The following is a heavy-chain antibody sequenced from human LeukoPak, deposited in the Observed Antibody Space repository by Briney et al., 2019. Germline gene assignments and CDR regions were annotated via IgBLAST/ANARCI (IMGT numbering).Heavy chain of an antibody. CDR2: MNPNSGNT. Sequence: ASVKVSCKASGYTFTSYDINWVRQATGQGLEWMGWMNPNSGNTGYAQKFQGRVTMTRNTSISTAYMELSSLRSEDTAVYYCARGNKYYYDSSGYYYPFDYWGQGTLVTVSS. CDR3: ARGNKYYYDSSGYYYPFDY. V-gene: IGHV1-8*01. D-gene: IGHD3-22*01. J-gene: IGHJ4*02. CDR1: GYTFTSYD.